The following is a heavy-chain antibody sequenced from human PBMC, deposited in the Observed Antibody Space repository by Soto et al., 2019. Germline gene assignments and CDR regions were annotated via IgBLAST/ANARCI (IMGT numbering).Heavy chain of an antibody. V-gene: IGHV3-23*01. Sequence: EVQLLESGGGLVQPGGSLRLSCAASGFTFSSYAMSWVRQAPGKGLEWVSAISGSGGSTYYADSGKGRFTISIDNSKITLYLQMNSLSAEDTAVYYCAKDHSRRIAAAGSVPYNWFDPWGQGTLVTVSS. J-gene: IGHJ5*02. D-gene: IGHD6-13*01. CDR1: GFTFSSYA. CDR2: ISGSGGST. CDR3: AKDHSRRIAAAGSVPYNWFDP.